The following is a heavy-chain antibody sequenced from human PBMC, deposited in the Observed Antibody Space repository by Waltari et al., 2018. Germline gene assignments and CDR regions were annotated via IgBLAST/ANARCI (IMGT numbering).Heavy chain of an antibody. CDR2: IYYIGST. D-gene: IGHD3-10*01. CDR1: GDSISNNNYY. CDR3: VRGYGSGTYYTFDY. V-gene: IGHV4-39*07. Sequence: QLQLQESGPGLVKPSETLSLTCTVSGDSISNNNYYWAWIRQPPGRGLEWIATIYYIGSTYYNPSLKSRVTISSDTSKNQFSLKLSSVTAADTAVYYCVRGYGSGTYYTFDYWGQGTLVTVSS. J-gene: IGHJ4*02.